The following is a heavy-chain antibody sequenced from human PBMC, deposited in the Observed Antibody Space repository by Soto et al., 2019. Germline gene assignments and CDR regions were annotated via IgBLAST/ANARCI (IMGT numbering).Heavy chain of an antibody. Sequence: QVQLVESGGGLVKPGGSLRLSCAASGFIFSDYYMSWIRQAPGKGLEWVSYISSSSTYTNYADSVKGRFTVSRDNAKNSLYLQINSLRAEDTAVYYCARDRGVSVWVAYYGLDVWGQGTTVTVSS. J-gene: IGHJ6*02. CDR2: ISSSSTYT. CDR1: GFIFSDYY. V-gene: IGHV3-11*06. CDR3: ARDRGVSVWVAYYGLDV. D-gene: IGHD3-16*01.